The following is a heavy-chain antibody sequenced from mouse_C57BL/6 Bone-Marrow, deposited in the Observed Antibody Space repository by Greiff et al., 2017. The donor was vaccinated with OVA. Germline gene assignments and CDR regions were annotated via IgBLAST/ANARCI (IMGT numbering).Heavy chain of an antibody. V-gene: IGHV1-64*01. CDR1: GYTFTSYW. D-gene: IGHD2-3*01. CDR3: AREGARGWLLPFAY. J-gene: IGHJ3*01. CDR2: IHPNSGST. Sequence: QVQLQQSGAELVKPGASVKLSCKASGYTFTSYWMHWVKQRPGQGLEWIGMIHPNSGSTNYNEKFKSKATLTVDKSSSTAYMQLSSLTSEDSAVYYCAREGARGWLLPFAYWGQGTLVTVSA.